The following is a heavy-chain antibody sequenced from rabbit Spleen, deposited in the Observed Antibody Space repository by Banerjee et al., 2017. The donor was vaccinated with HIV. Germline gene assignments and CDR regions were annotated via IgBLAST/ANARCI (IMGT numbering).Heavy chain of an antibody. CDR2: INAITGKA. D-gene: IGHD1-1*01. CDR3: ARDLDGVIGWNFGW. V-gene: IGHV1S45*01. Sequence: QEQLVESGGGLVQPGGSLKLSCTASGFSFSNKDVMCWVRQAPGKGLEWIACINAITGKAVYASWAKGLFTFSKTTSTTVTLQMTSPTAADTAPYFFARDLDGVIGWNFGWWGPGTLVTVS. J-gene: IGHJ4*01. CDR1: GFSFSNKDV.